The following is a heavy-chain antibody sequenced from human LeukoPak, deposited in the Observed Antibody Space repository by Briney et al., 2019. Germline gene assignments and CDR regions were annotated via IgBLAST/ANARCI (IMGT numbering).Heavy chain of an antibody. Sequence: GGSLRLSCAASGFTFDDYAMHWVRQAPGKGLEWVSGISWNSGYIGYEDSVKGRFTISRDNAKNSLYMQMNSLRAEDTALYYCAKGSYGSGSYVDYWGQGTLITVSS. CDR1: GFTFDDYA. CDR3: AKGSYGSGSYVDY. CDR2: ISWNSGYI. V-gene: IGHV3-9*01. J-gene: IGHJ4*02. D-gene: IGHD3-10*01.